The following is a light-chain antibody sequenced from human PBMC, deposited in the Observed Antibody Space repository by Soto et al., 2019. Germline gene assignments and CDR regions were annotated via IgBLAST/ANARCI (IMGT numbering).Light chain of an antibody. CDR1: QSVASN. J-gene: IGKJ2*01. CDR3: QQHHNRPLQHI. Sequence: EIVMTQSPASLSVSPGDGATLSCRASQSVASNVAWYQQKPGQGPRLRIHGASTRAVGVPARFSGSGSGTDFPQPISSLQSELFAVYDGQQHHNRPLQHILGQRPKQQIK. V-gene: IGKV3-15*01. CDR2: GAS.